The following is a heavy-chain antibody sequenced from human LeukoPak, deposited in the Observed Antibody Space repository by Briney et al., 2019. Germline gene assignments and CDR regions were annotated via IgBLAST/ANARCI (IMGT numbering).Heavy chain of an antibody. CDR1: GFTFSSYS. Sequence: GGSLRLSCAASGFTFSSYSMHWVRQAPGKGLEWVSSISSSSSYIYYADSVKGRFTISRDNAKNSLYLHMNSLRAEDTAVYYCARDYGGSSPFDYWGQGTLVTVSS. J-gene: IGHJ4*02. CDR3: ARDYGGSSPFDY. CDR2: ISSSSSYI. D-gene: IGHD4-23*01. V-gene: IGHV3-21*01.